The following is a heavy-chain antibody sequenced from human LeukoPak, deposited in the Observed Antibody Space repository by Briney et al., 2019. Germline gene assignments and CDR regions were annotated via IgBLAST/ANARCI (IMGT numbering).Heavy chain of an antibody. CDR2: IYYSGST. CDR3: AGGGYCSGGSCYNY. CDR1: GGSISSYY. J-gene: IGHJ4*02. D-gene: IGHD2-15*01. V-gene: IGHV4-59*01. Sequence: PSETLSLTCTVSGGSISSYYWSWIRQPPGKGLEWIGYIYYSGSTNYNPSLKSRVTISVDTSKNQFSLKLSSVTAADTAVYYCAGGGYCSGGSCYNYWGQGTLVTVSS.